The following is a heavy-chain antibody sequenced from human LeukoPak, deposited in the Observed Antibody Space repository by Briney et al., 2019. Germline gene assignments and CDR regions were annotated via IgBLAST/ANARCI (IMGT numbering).Heavy chain of an antibody. Sequence: PGGSLRLSCTASGFSFSTYQMNWVRQAPGKGLEWVSYISSSGSAIYYADSVKGRFTISRDNAKNSLYLQMNSLRDEDTAVYYCVTGLGSIDYYFRYFDNWGQGTLVTVSS. J-gene: IGHJ4*02. D-gene: IGHD3-22*01. CDR1: GFSFSTYQ. V-gene: IGHV3-48*03. CDR3: VTGLGSIDYYFRYFDN. CDR2: ISSSGSAI.